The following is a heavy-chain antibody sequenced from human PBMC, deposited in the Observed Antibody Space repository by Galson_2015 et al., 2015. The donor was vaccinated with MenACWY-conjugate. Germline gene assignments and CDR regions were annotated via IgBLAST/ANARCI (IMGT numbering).Heavy chain of an antibody. CDR3: ARGTVTTSFDY. V-gene: IGHV3-21*06. Sequence: SLRLSCAASGFTFNTYSMNWVRQTPGKGLEWVSSISPTSSFVYYADSVKGRFTISRDNAKNSLFLQMDSLRVEDTAAYYCARGTVTTSFDYWGQGTPVTVSS. CDR1: GFTFNTYS. D-gene: IGHD4-11*01. J-gene: IGHJ4*02. CDR2: ISPTSSFV.